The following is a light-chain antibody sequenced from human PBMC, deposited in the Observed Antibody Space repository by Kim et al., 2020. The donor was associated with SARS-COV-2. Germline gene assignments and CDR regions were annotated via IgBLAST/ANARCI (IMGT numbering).Light chain of an antibody. CDR2: GAS. V-gene: IGKV3-20*01. Sequence: LEPGERATLSCRASQSVSSSYLAWYQQKPGQAPRLLIYGASSRATGIPDRFSGSGSGTDFTLTISRLEPEEFAVYYCQQYGSSSYTFGQGTKLEI. CDR1: QSVSSSY. J-gene: IGKJ2*01. CDR3: QQYGSSSYT.